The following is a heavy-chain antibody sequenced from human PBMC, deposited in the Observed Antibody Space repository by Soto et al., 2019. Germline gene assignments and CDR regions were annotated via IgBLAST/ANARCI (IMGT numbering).Heavy chain of an antibody. Sequence: SETLSLTCTVSGGSISSGEYYWSWIRQPPGKGLEWIGYIYYSGSTYYNPSLNSRVTISVDTSKNQFSLKLSSVTAADTAVYYCARGSYSGSYYSFDPWGQGTLVTVSS. D-gene: IGHD1-26*01. CDR3: ARGSYSGSYYSFDP. CDR2: IYYSGST. CDR1: GGSISSGEYY. J-gene: IGHJ5*02. V-gene: IGHV4-30-4*01.